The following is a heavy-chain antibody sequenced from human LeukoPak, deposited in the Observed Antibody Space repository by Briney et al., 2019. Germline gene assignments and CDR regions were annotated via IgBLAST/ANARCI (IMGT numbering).Heavy chain of an antibody. Sequence: PSETLSLTCAVSGGSISSSNWWSWVRQPPGKGLEWIGEIYHSGSTNYNPSLKSRVTISVDKSKNQFSLKLSSVTAADTAVYYCARDYYDSSGSNWFDPWGQGTLVTVSS. V-gene: IGHV4-4*02. J-gene: IGHJ5*02. D-gene: IGHD3-22*01. CDR1: GGSISSSNW. CDR2: IYHSGST. CDR3: ARDYYDSSGSNWFDP.